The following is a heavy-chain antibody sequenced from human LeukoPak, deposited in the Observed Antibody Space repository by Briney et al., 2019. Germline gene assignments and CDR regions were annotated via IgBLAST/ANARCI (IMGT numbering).Heavy chain of an antibody. V-gene: IGHV4-30-2*02. Sequence: PSETLSLTCTVSGGSISSGGYYWSWIRQPPGKGLEWIGYIYHSGSTYYNPSLKSRVTISVDRSKNQFSLKLRSVTAADTAVYYCARMISSGWRRGDAFDIWGQGTMVTVSS. D-gene: IGHD6-19*01. CDR1: GGSISSGGYY. CDR2: IYHSGST. J-gene: IGHJ3*02. CDR3: ARMISSGWRRGDAFDI.